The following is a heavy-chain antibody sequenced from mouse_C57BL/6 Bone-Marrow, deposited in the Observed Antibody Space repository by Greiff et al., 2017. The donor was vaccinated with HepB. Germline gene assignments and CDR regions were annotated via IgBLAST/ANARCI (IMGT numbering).Heavy chain of an antibody. Sequence: VQLQQSGPVLVKPGASVKMSCKASGYTFTDYYMNWVKQSHGKSLEWIGVINPYNGGTSYNQKFKGKATLTVDKSSSTAYMKLNSLTSEDSAVYYCARGYGYSFAYWGQGTVVTVSA. CDR2: INPYNGGT. CDR3: ARGYGYSFAY. V-gene: IGHV1-19*01. J-gene: IGHJ3*01. CDR1: GYTFTDYY. D-gene: IGHD2-2*01.